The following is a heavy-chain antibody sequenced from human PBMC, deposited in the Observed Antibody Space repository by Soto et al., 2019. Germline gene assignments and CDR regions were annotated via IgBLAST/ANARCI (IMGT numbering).Heavy chain of an antibody. V-gene: IGHV4-34*01. CDR1: GGSFNNYF. D-gene: IGHD7-27*01. Sequence: SETLSLTCDVYGGSFNNYFWTWIRQSPEMGLEWIGEINHSGNTNYNPSLTSRVTISVDTSKNQVSLKLNSVTAADTAVYYCARGSDSGEYGWFDPWGQGTLVTVSS. CDR2: INHSGNT. J-gene: IGHJ5*02. CDR3: ARGSDSGEYGWFDP.